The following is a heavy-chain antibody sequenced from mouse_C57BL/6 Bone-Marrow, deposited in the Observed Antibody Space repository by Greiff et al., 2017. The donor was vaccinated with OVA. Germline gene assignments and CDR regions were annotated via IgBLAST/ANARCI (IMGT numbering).Heavy chain of an antibody. CDR1: GISITTGNYR. D-gene: IGHD1-1*01. J-gene: IGHJ1*03. Sequence: DVQLVESGPGLVKPSQTVFLTCTVTGISITTGNYRWSWIRQFPGNKLEWIGYIYYSGTITYNPSLTSRTTITRDTPKNQFFLEMNSLTAEDTATYYCARDMDYGSSYWYCDVWGTGTTVTVSS. V-gene: IGHV3-5*01. CDR3: ARDMDYGSSYWYCDV. CDR2: IYYSGTI.